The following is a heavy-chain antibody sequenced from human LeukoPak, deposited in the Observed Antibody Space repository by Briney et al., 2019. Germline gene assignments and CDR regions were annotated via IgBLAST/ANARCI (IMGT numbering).Heavy chain of an antibody. CDR1: GGSISSYY. D-gene: IGHD3-9*01. V-gene: IGHV3-23*01. Sequence: ETLSLTCTVSGGSISSYYWSWVRQAPGKGLEWVSGISGSGGNTYYAEALTGRFTVSRDNSKNTLYLQMNSLRAEDTAVYYCARDQYDILTDYAFDIWGQGTMVTVSS. CDR3: ARDQYDILTDYAFDI. J-gene: IGHJ3*02. CDR2: ISGSGGNT.